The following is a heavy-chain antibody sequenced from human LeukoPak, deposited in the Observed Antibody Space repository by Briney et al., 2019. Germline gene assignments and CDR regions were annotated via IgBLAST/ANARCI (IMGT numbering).Heavy chain of an antibody. V-gene: IGHV3-74*01. J-gene: IGHJ4*02. Sequence: GGSLRLACAASGFTFSRYWMHWVRHAPGKGLVWVSRINSDGSTTNYADSVKGRFTISRDNAKNTVYLQMNSLRAEDTAVYYCASLTIFGVGGQGTLVTVSS. CDR3: ASLTIFGV. CDR1: GFTFSRYW. D-gene: IGHD3-3*01. CDR2: INSDGSTT.